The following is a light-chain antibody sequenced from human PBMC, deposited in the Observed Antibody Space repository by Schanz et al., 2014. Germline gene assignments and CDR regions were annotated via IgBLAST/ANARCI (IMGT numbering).Light chain of an antibody. J-gene: IGKJ2*01. V-gene: IGKV3-20*01. CDR1: QSVTSNY. CDR2: GAS. CDR3: QQYGSSPLYT. Sequence: EIVLTQSPGTLSLSPGERATLSCRASQSVTSNYLTWYQQKPGQAPRLLINGASSRATGIPDRFSGSGSGTDFTLTISRLEPEDFAVYYCQQYGSSPLYTFGQGTKLEIK.